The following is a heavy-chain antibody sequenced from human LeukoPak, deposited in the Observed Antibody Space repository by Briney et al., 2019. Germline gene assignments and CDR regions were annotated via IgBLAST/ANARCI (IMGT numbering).Heavy chain of an antibody. J-gene: IGHJ3*02. D-gene: IGHD7-27*01. Sequence: TSETLSLTCTVSGGSINNFYWSWIRQPPGKGLEWIGYISVSGSTKYNPSLKSRVTISVDTSKKHFSLTLTSVTAADTAVYYCARNWGSAARGDAFDIWGQGTMVTVS. CDR1: GGSINNFY. CDR2: ISVSGST. CDR3: ARNWGSAARGDAFDI. V-gene: IGHV4-59*01.